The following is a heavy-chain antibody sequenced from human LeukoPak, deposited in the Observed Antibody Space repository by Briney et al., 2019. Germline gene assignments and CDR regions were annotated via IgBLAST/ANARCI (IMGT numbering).Heavy chain of an antibody. D-gene: IGHD3-10*02. J-gene: IGHJ4*02. CDR2: IKQDGSEK. CDR3: ARDVLLCFPGSLDY. CDR1: GFTFSSYW. Sequence: PGGSLRLSCAASGFTFSSYWMSWVRQAPGKGLEWVANIKQDGSEKYYVDSVKGRFTISRDNAKNSLYLQMNSLRAEDTAVYYCARDVLLCFPGSLDYWGQGTLVTVSS. V-gene: IGHV3-7*04.